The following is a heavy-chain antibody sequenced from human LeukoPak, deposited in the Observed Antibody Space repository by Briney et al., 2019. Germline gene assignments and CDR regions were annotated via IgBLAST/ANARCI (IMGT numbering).Heavy chain of an antibody. V-gene: IGHV3-23*01. Sequence: GGSLRLSCAASGFTFSSYSMSWVRQAPGKGLEWVSAISGSGGSTYYADSVKGRFTISRDNSKNTLYLQMNSLRAEDTAVYYCAKATPPSVLAGPYLDYWGQGTLVTISS. CDR3: AKATPPSVLAGPYLDY. D-gene: IGHD6-13*01. CDR1: GFTFSSYS. J-gene: IGHJ4*02. CDR2: ISGSGGST.